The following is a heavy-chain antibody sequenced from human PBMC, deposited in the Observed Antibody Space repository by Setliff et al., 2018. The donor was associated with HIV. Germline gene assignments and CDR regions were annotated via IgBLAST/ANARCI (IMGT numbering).Heavy chain of an antibody. D-gene: IGHD5-18*01. CDR3: AIDHVTNIAESGYGYTRIDP. J-gene: IGHJ5*02. CDR1: GGSITAPYNY. CDR2: VSYSGAT. Sequence: PSETLSLTCTVSGGSITAPYNYWSWIRQPPGKGLEWVGYVSYSGATYYNPSLKTRAAISVDTSKNQFSLNLNSLTAADTAVYYCAIDHVTNIAESGYGYTRIDPWGPGISVTVSS. V-gene: IGHV4-30-4*01.